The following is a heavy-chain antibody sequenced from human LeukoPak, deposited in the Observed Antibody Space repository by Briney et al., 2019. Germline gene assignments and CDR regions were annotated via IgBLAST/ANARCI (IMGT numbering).Heavy chain of an antibody. J-gene: IGHJ4*02. CDR3: ARTSSN. CDR2: ISTTGSPI. CDR1: GFSFSSYS. V-gene: IGHV3-48*04. Sequence: GGSLRLSGAASGFSFSSYSMTWVRQAPGKGLEWVSYISTTGSPIYYADSVKGRFTISRDNAKNSLYLQMDSLRAEDTAVFYCARTSSNWGRGTLVTVP.